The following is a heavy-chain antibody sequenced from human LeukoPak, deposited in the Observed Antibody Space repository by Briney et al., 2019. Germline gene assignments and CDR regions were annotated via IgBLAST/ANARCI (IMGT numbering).Heavy chain of an antibody. CDR2: IHSDDST. CDR3: ARDGSSRSLQY. CDR1: GFTVSSNY. V-gene: IGHV3-53*01. Sequence: GGSLRLSCAASGFTVSSNYMSWVRQAPGKGLEWVSLIHSDDSTYYADSVKGRFTISRDNSKNTLYLQMNSLRAEDTAVYYCARDGSSRSLQYWGQGTLVTVSS. J-gene: IGHJ1*01.